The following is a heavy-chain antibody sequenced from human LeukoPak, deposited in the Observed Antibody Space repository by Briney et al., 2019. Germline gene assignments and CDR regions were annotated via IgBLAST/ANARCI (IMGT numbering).Heavy chain of an antibody. CDR3: ARSTIAVAGYFDY. CDR2: ISSSSSYI. CDR1: GFTFSNYA. J-gene: IGHJ4*02. V-gene: IGHV3-21*01. Sequence: GGSLRLSCAASGFTFSNYAMSWVRQAPGKGPEWVSSISSSSSYIYYADSVKGRFTISRDNAKNSLYLQMNSLRAEDTAVYYCARSTIAVAGYFDYWGQGTLVTVSS. D-gene: IGHD6-19*01.